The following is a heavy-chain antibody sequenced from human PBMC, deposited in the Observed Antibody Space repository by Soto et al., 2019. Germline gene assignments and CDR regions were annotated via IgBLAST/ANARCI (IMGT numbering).Heavy chain of an antibody. CDR2: ISYDGSNK. V-gene: IGHV3-30-3*01. D-gene: IGHD5-12*01. J-gene: IGHJ3*02. CDR3: ARDRVAYSGYGDQNAFDI. Sequence: QVQLMESGGDVVQPERSLRLSCAASGFIFSNYAMHWVRQAPGKGLEWVAVISYDGSNKYYADSVKGRFTISRDNSKNTLYLQMNSLRPEDTAVYYCARDRVAYSGYGDQNAFDIWGQGTMVTVSS. CDR1: GFIFSNYA.